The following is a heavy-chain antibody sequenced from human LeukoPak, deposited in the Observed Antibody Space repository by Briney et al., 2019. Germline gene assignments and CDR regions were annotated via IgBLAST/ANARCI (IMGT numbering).Heavy chain of an antibody. J-gene: IGHJ4*02. CDR1: GFTFSSYW. CDR3: AREGEALWFGELYYFDY. V-gene: IGHV3-7*03. CDR2: IKQDGSEK. Sequence: SGGSLRLSCAASGFTFSSYWMSWVRQAPGKGLEWVASIKQDGSEKYYVDSVKGRFTISRDNAKNSLYLQMNSLRAEDTAVYYCAREGEALWFGELYYFDYWGQGTLVTVSS. D-gene: IGHD3-10*01.